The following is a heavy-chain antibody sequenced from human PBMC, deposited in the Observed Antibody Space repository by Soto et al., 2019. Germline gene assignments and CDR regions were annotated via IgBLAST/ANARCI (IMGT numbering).Heavy chain of an antibody. Sequence: SVKVSCKASGFTFTSSAVQWVRQARGQRLEWIGWIVVGSGNTNYAQKFQERVTITRDMSTSTAYMELSSLRSEDTAEYYCAAWGNVVVPDALPQDYYYYYGMDVWGQGTTVTVSS. D-gene: IGHD2-2*02. CDR1: GFTFTSSA. CDR2: IVVGSGNT. V-gene: IGHV1-58*01. J-gene: IGHJ6*02. CDR3: AAWGNVVVPDALPQDYYYYYGMDV.